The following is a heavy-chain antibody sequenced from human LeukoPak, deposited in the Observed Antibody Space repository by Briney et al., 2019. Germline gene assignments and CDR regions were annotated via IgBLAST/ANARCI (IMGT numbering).Heavy chain of an antibody. D-gene: IGHD2-21*02. CDR3: AKEIVVTAIRSNYDY. CDR2: IDTSGGST. V-gene: IGHV3-23*01. J-gene: IGHJ4*02. CDR1: GFTFSSYA. Sequence: PGGSLRLSCAASGFTFSSYAMSWVRQAPGKGLEWVSAIDTSGGSTFYADSVKGRFTISRDNSKNALFLQVNSPRAEDTAVYFCAKEIVVTAIRSNYDYWGQGTLVTVSS.